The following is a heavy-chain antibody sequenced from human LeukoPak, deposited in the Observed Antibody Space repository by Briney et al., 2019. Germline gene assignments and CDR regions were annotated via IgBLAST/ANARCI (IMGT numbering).Heavy chain of an antibody. CDR2: ISSSSSYI. J-gene: IGHJ4*02. CDR3: ARAPIPDDYVWGSYRPVDY. D-gene: IGHD3-16*02. CDR1: GFNFSSYS. V-gene: IGHV3-21*01. Sequence: GGSLRLSCAASGFNFSSYSMNWVRQAPGKGLEWVSSISSSSSYIYYADSVKGRFTISRDNAKNSLYLQMNSLRAEDTAVYYCARAPIPDDYVWGSYRPVDYWGQGTLVTVSS.